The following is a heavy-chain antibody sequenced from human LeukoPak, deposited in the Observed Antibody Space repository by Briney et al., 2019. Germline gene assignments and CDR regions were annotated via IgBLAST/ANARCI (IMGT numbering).Heavy chain of an antibody. D-gene: IGHD1-14*01. Sequence: GGSLRLSCTASGFTFSSYGMSWVRQAPGKGLEWVSAISGSGGSTYYGDSVKGRFTISRHNSKNTLYLQMSRLRAEDTAVYYCAKSAGITYYYMDVWGKGTTVTISS. J-gene: IGHJ6*03. CDR2: ISGSGGST. CDR3: AKSAGITYYYMDV. CDR1: GFTFSSYG. V-gene: IGHV3-23*01.